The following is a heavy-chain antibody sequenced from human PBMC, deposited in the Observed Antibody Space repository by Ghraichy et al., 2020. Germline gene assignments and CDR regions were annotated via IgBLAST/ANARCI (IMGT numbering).Heavy chain of an antibody. D-gene: IGHD3-16*01. J-gene: IGHJ6*03. CDR3: ARRGGGAHYYYYYYMDV. V-gene: IGHV7-4-1*02. Sequence: ASVKVSCKASGYTFTSYAMNWVRQAPGQGLEWMGWINTNTGNPTYAQGFTGRFVFSLDTSVSTAYLQISSLKAEDTAVYYCARRGGGAHYYYYYYMDVWGKGTTVTVSS. CDR1: GYTFTSYA. CDR2: INTNTGNP.